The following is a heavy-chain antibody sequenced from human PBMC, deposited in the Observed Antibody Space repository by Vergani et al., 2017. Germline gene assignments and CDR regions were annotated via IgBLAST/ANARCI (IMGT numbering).Heavy chain of an antibody. CDR2: IYHSGST. CDR1: GGSISSSNW. V-gene: IGHV4-4*02. J-gene: IGHJ6*03. CDR3: ARVGGFGESNYYMDV. Sequence: QVQLQESGPGLVKPSGTLSLTCAVSGGSISSSNWRSWVRPPPGKGLEWIGEIYHSGSTNYNPSLKSRVTISVDKSKNQFSLKLSAVTAADTAVYYCARVGGFGESNYYMDVWGKGTTVTVSS. D-gene: IGHD3-10*01.